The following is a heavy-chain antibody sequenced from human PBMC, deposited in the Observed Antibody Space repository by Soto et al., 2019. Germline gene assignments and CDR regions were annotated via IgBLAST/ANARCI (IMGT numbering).Heavy chain of an antibody. D-gene: IGHD3-9*01. CDR1: GFLFNTYA. CDR3: ARPGSGYDVLTGQYFYYFHTVDV. Sequence: HPGGSLRLSCTASGFLFNTYAMHWVRQAPGKGLEWVAVISYDARNTYYTDSVKGRFTISRDNSKNALYLQMDSLRPEDTAVYYCARPGSGYDVLTGQYFYYFHTVDVWGQVTTVPVYS. CDR2: ISYDARNT. J-gene: IGHJ6*02. V-gene: IGHV3-30*04.